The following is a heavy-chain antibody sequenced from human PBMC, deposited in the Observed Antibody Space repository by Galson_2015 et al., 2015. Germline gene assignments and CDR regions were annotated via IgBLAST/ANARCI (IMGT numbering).Heavy chain of an antibody. V-gene: IGHV3-15*01. CDR2: IKSKTDGGTT. CDR3: TTDRSWQELLLGLDAFDI. J-gene: IGHJ3*02. CDR1: GFTFSNAW. Sequence: SLRLSCAASGFTFSNAWMSWVRQAPGKGLQWVGRIKSKTDGGTTDYAAPVKGRFTISRDDSKNTLYLQMNSLKTEDTAVYYCTTDRSWQELLLGLDAFDIGGQGTMVTVSS. D-gene: IGHD2-15*01.